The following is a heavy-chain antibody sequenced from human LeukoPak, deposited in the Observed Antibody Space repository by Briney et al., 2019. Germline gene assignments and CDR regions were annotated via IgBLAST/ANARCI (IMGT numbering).Heavy chain of an antibody. CDR1: GGTFSSYA. CDR3: ARDPPYYGDSYFDY. CDR2: IIPILGIA. J-gene: IGHJ4*02. V-gene: IGHV1-69*04. D-gene: IGHD4-17*01. Sequence: SVKVSCKASGGTFSSYAISWVRQAPGQGLEWMGRIIPILGIANYAQKFQGRVTITADKSTSTAYMELSSLRSEDTAVYYCARDPPYYGDSYFDYWGQGTLVTVSS.